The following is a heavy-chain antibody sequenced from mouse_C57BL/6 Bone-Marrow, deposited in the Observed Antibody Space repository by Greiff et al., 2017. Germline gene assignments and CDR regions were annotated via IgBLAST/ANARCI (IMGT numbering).Heavy chain of an antibody. CDR3: ARERDDGSSSYYFDY. CDR2: IDPSDSYT. CDR1: GYTFPSYW. V-gene: IGHV1-69*01. Sequence: VQLQQPGAELVMPGASVKLSCKASGYTFPSYWMHWVKQRPGQGLEWLGEIDPSDSYTNYNQQFKGKSTLTVDKSSSTAYMQLSSLTSEDSAVYYCARERDDGSSSYYFDYWGQGTTLTVSS. D-gene: IGHD1-1*01. J-gene: IGHJ2*01.